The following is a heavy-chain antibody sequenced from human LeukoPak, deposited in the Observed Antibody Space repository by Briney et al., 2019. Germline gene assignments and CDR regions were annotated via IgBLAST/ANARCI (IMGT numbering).Heavy chain of an antibody. CDR2: IKQDGSEK. D-gene: IGHD5-12*01. CDR3: AREGYSGYDEYDY. V-gene: IGHV3-7*01. CDR1: GFTFSSYW. J-gene: IGHJ4*02. Sequence: GGSLRLSCAASGFTFSSYWMSWVRQAPGKGLEWVANIKQDGSEKYYVDSVKGRFTISRDNAKNSLYLQMNSLRAEDTAVYYCAREGYSGYDEYDYWGQGTLVTVSS.